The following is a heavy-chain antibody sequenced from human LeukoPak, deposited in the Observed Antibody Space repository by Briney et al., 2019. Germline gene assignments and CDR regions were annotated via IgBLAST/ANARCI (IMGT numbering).Heavy chain of an antibody. CDR1: GFTFSSYG. J-gene: IGHJ4*02. V-gene: IGHV3-30*03. Sequence: GGSLRLSCAASGFTFSSYGMHWVRQAPGKGLEWVAVISYDGSNKYYADSVKGRFTISRDNSKNTLYLQMNSLRAEDTAVYYCARDHYYDSSGYPSPCDYWGQGTLVTVSS. CDR2: ISYDGSNK. CDR3: ARDHYYDSSGYPSPCDY. D-gene: IGHD3-22*01.